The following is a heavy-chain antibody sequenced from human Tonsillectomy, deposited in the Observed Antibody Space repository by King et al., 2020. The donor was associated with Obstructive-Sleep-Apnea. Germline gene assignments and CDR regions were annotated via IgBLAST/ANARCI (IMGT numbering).Heavy chain of an antibody. Sequence: VQLVESGAEVKKPGASVKVSCKASGYTFTSYGISWVRQAPGHGLEWMGWITAYNGNTNYAQKLQGRVTMTTDTSTTTAYMELRSLRSDDTAVYYCARDRDYYASGSYADYWGQGTLVTVSS. J-gene: IGHJ4*02. CDR1: GYTFTSYG. CDR2: ITAYNGNT. CDR3: ARDRDYYASGSYADY. D-gene: IGHD3-10*01. V-gene: IGHV1-18*01.